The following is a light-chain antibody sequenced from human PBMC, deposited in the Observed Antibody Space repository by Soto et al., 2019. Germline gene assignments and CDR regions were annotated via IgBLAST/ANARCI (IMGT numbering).Light chain of an antibody. CDR2: GTS. CDR3: QQYNNWPPT. CDR1: QSVSSN. J-gene: IGKJ2*01. Sequence: EIVMTQSPATLSVSPGERATLSCRASQSVSSNLSWYQQKPGKAHRLLIYGTSTKATGLPARFSGSGSGEEFPLTISSLQSEDSAVYYCQQYNNWPPTFGQGTKLEIK. V-gene: IGKV3-15*01.